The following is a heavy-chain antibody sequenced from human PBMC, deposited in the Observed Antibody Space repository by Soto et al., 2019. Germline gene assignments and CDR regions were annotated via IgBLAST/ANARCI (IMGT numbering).Heavy chain of an antibody. CDR1: GFTFSGYS. J-gene: IGHJ6*02. CDR3: ARVQGTDIVVVPAHFPNYYGMDV. V-gene: IGHV3-21*01. D-gene: IGHD2-2*01. Sequence: GGSLRLSCAASGFTFSGYSMNWVRQAPGKGLEWVSSISSSSSYIYYADSVKGRFTISRDNAKNSLYLQMNSLRAEDTAVYYCARVQGTDIVVVPAHFPNYYGMDVWGQGTTVTVSS. CDR2: ISSSSSYI.